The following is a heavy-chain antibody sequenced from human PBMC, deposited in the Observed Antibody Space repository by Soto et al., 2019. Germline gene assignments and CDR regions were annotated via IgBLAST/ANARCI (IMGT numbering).Heavy chain of an antibody. CDR2: MNPNSGNT. J-gene: IGHJ6*02. D-gene: IGHD2-2*01. Sequence: GASVKVSCKASGYTFTSYDINWVRQATGQGLEWMGWMNPNSGNTGYAQKFQGRVTMTRNTSISTAYMELSSLRSEDTAVYYCVWHCSSTSCYDPLTYNYYYGMDVWGQGTTVTVSS. CDR3: VWHCSSTSCYDPLTYNYYYGMDV. V-gene: IGHV1-8*01. CDR1: GYTFTSYD.